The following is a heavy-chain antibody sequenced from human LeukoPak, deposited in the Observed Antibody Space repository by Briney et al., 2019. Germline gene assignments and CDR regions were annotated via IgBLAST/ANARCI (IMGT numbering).Heavy chain of an antibody. CDR1: GFTFTSYG. V-gene: IGHV3-30*12. CDR3: ARKIVRSGWTFQH. J-gene: IGHJ1*01. Sequence: GGSLRLSCATSGFTFTSYGIHWVRQAPGKGLEWVAVISDDGSNKNYADSVKGRFTISRDNSKNTLYLQMNSLRAEDTAVYYCARKIVRSGWTFQHWGQGTLVTVSS. D-gene: IGHD6-19*01. CDR2: ISDDGSNK.